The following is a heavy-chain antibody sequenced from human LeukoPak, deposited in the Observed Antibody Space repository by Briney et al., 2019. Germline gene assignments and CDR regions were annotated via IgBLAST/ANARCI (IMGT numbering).Heavy chain of an antibody. CDR1: GGSISSHY. CDR3: ARSPRVDFWSGYYQFDY. V-gene: IGHV4-59*11. J-gene: IGHJ4*02. Sequence: PSETLSLTCTVSGGSISSHYWSWIRQPPGKGLEWIGYIYYSGSTNYNPSLKSRVTISVDTSKNQFSLKLSSVTAADTAMYYCARSPRVDFWSGYYQFDYWGQGTLVTVSS. CDR2: IYYSGST. D-gene: IGHD3-3*01.